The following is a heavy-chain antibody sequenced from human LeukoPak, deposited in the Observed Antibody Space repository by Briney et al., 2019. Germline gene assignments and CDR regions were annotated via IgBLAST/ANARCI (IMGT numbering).Heavy chain of an antibody. Sequence: SETLSLACTVSSGSISTYYWSWIRQPPGKGLEWIAYIHYSGSTNYNPSLKSRVTISVDTSKNQFSLRLSSVTAADTAVYYCAREYSSFDYWGQGTLVTVSS. V-gene: IGHV4-59*01. J-gene: IGHJ4*02. CDR1: SGSISTYY. D-gene: IGHD6-13*01. CDR3: AREYSSFDY. CDR2: IHYSGST.